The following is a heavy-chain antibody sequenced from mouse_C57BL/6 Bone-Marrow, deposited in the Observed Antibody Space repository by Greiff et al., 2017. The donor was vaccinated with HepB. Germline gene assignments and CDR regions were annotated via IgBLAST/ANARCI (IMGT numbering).Heavy chain of an antibody. CDR1: GYTFTSYG. V-gene: IGHV1-81*01. CDR3: ARGGYDKGSHYFDY. Sequence: VKLQESGAELARPGASVKLSCKASGYTFTSYGISWVKQRTGQGLEWIGEIYPRSGNTYYNEKFKGKATLTADKSSSTAYMELRSLTSEDSAVYFCARGGYDKGSHYFDYWGQGTTLTVSS. CDR2: IYPRSGNT. J-gene: IGHJ2*01. D-gene: IGHD2-2*01.